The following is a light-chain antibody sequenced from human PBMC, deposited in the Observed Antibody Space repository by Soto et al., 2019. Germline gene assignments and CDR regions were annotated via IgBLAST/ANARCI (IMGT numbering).Light chain of an antibody. CDR1: NSDVGAYNY. CDR3: ASYTTSHTRV. CDR2: EVN. J-gene: IGLJ3*02. Sequence: ALTQPASVSGSPGQSITISCTGSNSDVGAYNYVSWYQQHPGKAPRLIIFEVNDRPSGVSHRFSGSKSGNTASLTISGLQAEDEADYYCASYTTSHTRVFGGGTKLTVL. V-gene: IGLV2-14*01.